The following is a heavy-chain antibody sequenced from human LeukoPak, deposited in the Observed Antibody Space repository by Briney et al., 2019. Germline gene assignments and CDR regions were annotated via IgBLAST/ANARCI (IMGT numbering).Heavy chain of an antibody. D-gene: IGHD3-10*01. CDR2: IYYSGSN. Sequence: SETLSLTCTVSGGSISSFYWSWIRQPPGKGLEWIGYIYYSGSNNYNPSLKSRVTISVDTSKNQFSLKLSSVTAADTAFYYCARGRKGGSALWGQGTLVTVSS. V-gene: IGHV4-59*12. CDR3: ARGRKGGSAL. CDR1: GGSISSFY. J-gene: IGHJ4*02.